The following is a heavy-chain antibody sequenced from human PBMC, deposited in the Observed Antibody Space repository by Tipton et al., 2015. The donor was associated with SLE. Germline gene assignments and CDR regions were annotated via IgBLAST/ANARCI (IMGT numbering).Heavy chain of an antibody. J-gene: IGHJ6*03. CDR2: IYSSGSS. CDR1: GGSLSTYY. Sequence: TLSLTCTVSGGSLSTYYWTWIRQPPGKGLEWIGHIYSSGSSDLNPSLKSRVTISVDTSKNQISLNLSSVTAADTAVYYCARLSGDIVNGYYSTSHYYYMDVWGKGTTVTVSS. D-gene: IGHD3-9*01. CDR3: ARLSGDIVNGYYSTSHYYYMDV. V-gene: IGHV4-59*01.